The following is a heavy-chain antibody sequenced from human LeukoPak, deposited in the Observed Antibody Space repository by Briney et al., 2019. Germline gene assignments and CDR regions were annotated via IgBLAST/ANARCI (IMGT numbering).Heavy chain of an antibody. CDR1: GFTFSSYS. CDR3: ARGRYCSSTSCWGYYYYYYMDV. D-gene: IGHD2-2*01. Sequence: AGGSLRLSCAASGFTFSSYSMNWVRPAPGKGPEWVSSISSSSSYIYYEDSVKGRFTISRDNAKTSLYLQMNSLRAEDTAVYYCARGRYCSSTSCWGYYYYYYMDVWGKGTTVTVSS. V-gene: IGHV3-21*01. CDR2: ISSSSSYI. J-gene: IGHJ6*03.